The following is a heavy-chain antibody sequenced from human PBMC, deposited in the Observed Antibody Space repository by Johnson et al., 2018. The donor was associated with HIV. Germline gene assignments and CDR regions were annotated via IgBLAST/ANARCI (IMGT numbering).Heavy chain of an antibody. D-gene: IGHD2-21*01. CDR2: ISNDGSNK. CDR1: GFTFSTYA. Sequence: QVKLVESGGGVVQPGRSLRLSCAASGFTFSTYAMHWVRQAPGKGLEWVAVISNDGSNKYYADSVKGRFTISRDNSKNTLYLQMNSLRAEDTAVYYCARSTFCGGDCYLRRGAFDIWGQGTMVTVSS. V-gene: IGHV3-30*04. J-gene: IGHJ3*02. CDR3: ARSTFCGGDCYLRRGAFDI.